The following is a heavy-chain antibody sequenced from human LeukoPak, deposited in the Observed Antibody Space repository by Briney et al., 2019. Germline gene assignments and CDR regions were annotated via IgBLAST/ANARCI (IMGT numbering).Heavy chain of an antibody. V-gene: IGHV4-59*01. Sequence: SETLSLTCTVSGGSISSYYWSWIRQPPGKGLEWIGYIYYSGSTNYNPSLKSRLTISVDTSKNQFSLKLSSVTAADTAVYYCARGTDDYYYYYMDVWGKGTTVTISS. CDR2: IYYSGST. CDR1: GGSISSYY. D-gene: IGHD1-1*01. CDR3: ARGTDDYYYYYMDV. J-gene: IGHJ6*03.